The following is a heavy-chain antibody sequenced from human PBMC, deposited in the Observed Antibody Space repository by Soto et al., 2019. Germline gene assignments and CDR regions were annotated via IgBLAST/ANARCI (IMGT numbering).Heavy chain of an antibody. D-gene: IGHD2-15*01. CDR1: GGCMSSGDYF. CDR3: ARASLYCSGGSCYSVWFDP. Sequence: PLSVTCTVSGGCMSSGDYFWSWIRQPPGKGLEWIGYIYYSGSTYYNPYLKSRVTISVDTSKNQFSLKLSSVTAEDTAVYYCARASLYCSGGSCYSVWFDPWGQGTLVTVSS. V-gene: IGHV4-30-4*01. J-gene: IGHJ5*02. CDR2: IYYSGST.